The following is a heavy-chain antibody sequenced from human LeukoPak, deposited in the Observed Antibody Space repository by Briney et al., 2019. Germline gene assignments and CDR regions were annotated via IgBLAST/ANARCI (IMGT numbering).Heavy chain of an antibody. J-gene: IGHJ6*03. Sequence: GGSLRLSCAASGFTCSRCGMSWVRQAPGKGLEWVSALSDSGGSTFYADSVKGRFTISRDNSKNTLYLQMNRLRAEDTAVYYCARVIVFRGYMDVWGKGTTVTVSS. CDR1: GFTCSRCG. CDR2: LSDSGGST. CDR3: ARVIVFRGYMDV. D-gene: IGHD1-26*01. V-gene: IGHV3-23*01.